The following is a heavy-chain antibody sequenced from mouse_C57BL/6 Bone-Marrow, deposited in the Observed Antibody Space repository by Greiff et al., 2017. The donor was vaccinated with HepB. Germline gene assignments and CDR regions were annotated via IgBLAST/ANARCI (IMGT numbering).Heavy chain of an antibody. CDR2: ISGGGGNT. V-gene: IGHV5-9*01. CDR3: ARLGYEYDNYFDY. D-gene: IGHD2-4*01. CDR1: GFTFSSYT. J-gene: IGHJ2*01. Sequence: QVESGGGLVQPGGSLKLSCAASGFTFSSYTMSWVRQPPEKRLAWVATISGGGGNTYYPDSVKGRFTISRDNAKNTLYLQMSSRRSEDTALYYCARLGYEYDNYFDYWGQGTTLTVSS.